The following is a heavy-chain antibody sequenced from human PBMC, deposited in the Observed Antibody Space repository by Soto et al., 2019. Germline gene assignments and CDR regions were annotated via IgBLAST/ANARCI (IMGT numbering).Heavy chain of an antibody. D-gene: IGHD1-1*01. V-gene: IGHV2-5*01. Sequence: QITLKESGPTLVKPTQTLTLTCTFSGFSLSTSGVGVGWIRQPPGKALEWLALIYWNDDKRYSPSLKSRLTNTKDSSKNQVVLTMTNMDPVDAATYYCAHRRRELECGYWGQGTLVTVSS. CDR3: AHRRRELECGY. CDR2: IYWNDDK. J-gene: IGHJ4*02. CDR1: GFSLSTSGVG.